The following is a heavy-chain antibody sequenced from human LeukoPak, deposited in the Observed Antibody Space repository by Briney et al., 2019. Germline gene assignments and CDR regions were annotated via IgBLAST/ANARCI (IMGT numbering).Heavy chain of an antibody. D-gene: IGHD2-2*01. CDR2: INSDGSST. Sequence: GGSLRLSCAASGFTFSTYWMHWVRQAPGKGLVWVSRINSDGSSTSYADSVRGRFTISRDYAKNTLYLQMNSLRAEDTAVYYCARDSRTPRMMPHGDYWGQGTLVTVSS. CDR1: GFTFSTYW. V-gene: IGHV3-74*01. CDR3: ARDSRTPRMMPHGDY. J-gene: IGHJ4*02.